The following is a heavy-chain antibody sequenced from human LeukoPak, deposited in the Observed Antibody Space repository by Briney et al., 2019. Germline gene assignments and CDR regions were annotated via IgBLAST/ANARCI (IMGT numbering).Heavy chain of an antibody. CDR1: GFTFSSYW. Sequence: GGSLRLSCAASGFTFSSYWMSWVRQAPGKGLEWVANIKQDGSEKYYVDSVKGRFTISRDNAKNSLYLQMNSLRAEDTAVYYCARAINRPLLWFGRFGYWGQGTLVTVSS. CDR3: ARAINRPLLWFGRFGY. V-gene: IGHV3-7*01. CDR2: IKQDGSEK. J-gene: IGHJ4*02. D-gene: IGHD3-10*01.